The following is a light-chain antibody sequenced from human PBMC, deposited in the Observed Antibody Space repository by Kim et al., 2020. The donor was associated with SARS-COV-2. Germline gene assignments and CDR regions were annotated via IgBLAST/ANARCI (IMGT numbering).Light chain of an antibody. J-gene: IGLJ3*02. Sequence: APGQTAESTCGGSRIGTRSVHWYQQRPGQAPVVVIYSDRERPSGIPERFSGSNSGSTATLTLSGVEAGDEADYYCQVWDSNSDHVVFGGGTKLTVL. CDR2: SDR. CDR3: QVWDSNSDHVV. V-gene: IGLV3-21*04. CDR1: RIGTRS.